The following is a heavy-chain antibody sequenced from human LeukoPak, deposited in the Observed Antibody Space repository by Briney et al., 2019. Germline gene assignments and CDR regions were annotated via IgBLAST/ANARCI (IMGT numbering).Heavy chain of an antibody. J-gene: IGHJ4*02. V-gene: IGHV3-30*02. CDR2: IRPDGGKK. Sequence: GGSLRLSCSASGLTFSTCAMHWVRQAPGRGLEWLTLIRPDGGKKFYSDSVKGRFTVSRDNSKNTLYLQMNSLRAEDTAVYYCAKDQGGESDYWGQGTLVTVSS. D-gene: IGHD3-16*01. CDR1: GLTFSTCA. CDR3: AKDQGGESDY.